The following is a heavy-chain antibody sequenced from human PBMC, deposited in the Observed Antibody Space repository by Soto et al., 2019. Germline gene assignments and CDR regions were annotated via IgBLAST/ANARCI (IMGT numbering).Heavy chain of an antibody. J-gene: IGHJ4*02. CDR1: GYSISSGYY. CDR3: ARVHISGHGVDY. CDR2: ISHSGST. Sequence: KPSETLSLTCAVSGYSISSGYYWAWIRQPPGQGLEWFGSISHSGSTYYNPSLKSRVTISVHTSKNQFSLDLTSVTAADTAIYYCARVHISGHGVDYWGQGTLVTVS. V-gene: IGHV4-38-2*01. D-gene: IGHD5-12*01.